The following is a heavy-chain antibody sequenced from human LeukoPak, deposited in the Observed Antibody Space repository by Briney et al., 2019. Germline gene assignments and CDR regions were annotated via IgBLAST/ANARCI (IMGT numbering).Heavy chain of an antibody. CDR1: GGTFSSYA. Sequence: GASVKVSCKASGGTFSSYAISWVRQAPGQGLEWMGGIIPIFGTANYAQKFQGRVTITTDESTSTAYMELSSLRSEDTAVYYCASSSPRSITIFGVVISQRAFDIWGQGTMVTVSS. J-gene: IGHJ3*02. V-gene: IGHV1-69*05. D-gene: IGHD3-3*01. CDR2: IIPIFGTA. CDR3: ASSSPRSITIFGVVISQRAFDI.